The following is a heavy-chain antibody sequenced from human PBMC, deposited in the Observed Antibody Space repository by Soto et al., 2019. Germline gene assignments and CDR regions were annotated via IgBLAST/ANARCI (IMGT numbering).Heavy chain of an antibody. Sequence: PSETLALTCAVYGWSFSGYYLSWIRQPPGKGLEWIGEINHSGSTNYNPSLKSRVTISVDTSKNQFSLKLSSVTAADTAVYYCARRYSSSSRGMDVWGQGTTVTVSS. D-gene: IGHD6-6*01. J-gene: IGHJ6*02. CDR3: ARRYSSSSRGMDV. CDR1: GWSFSGYY. V-gene: IGHV4-34*01. CDR2: INHSGST.